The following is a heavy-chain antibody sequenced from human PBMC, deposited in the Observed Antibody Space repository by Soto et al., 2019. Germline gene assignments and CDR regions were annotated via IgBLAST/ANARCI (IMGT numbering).Heavy chain of an antibody. V-gene: IGHV3-48*03. CDR3: ARELAAAGSFDY. CDR1: GFTFSRYE. D-gene: IGHD6-13*01. J-gene: IGHJ4*02. CDR2: ISTSGSTI. Sequence: GGSLRLSCTASGFTFSRYEMNWVRQAPGKGLEWISYISTSGSTIYYADSVKGRFTISRDNAKNSLYLQMNSLRAEDTAVYYCARELAAAGSFDYWGQGTLVTVSS.